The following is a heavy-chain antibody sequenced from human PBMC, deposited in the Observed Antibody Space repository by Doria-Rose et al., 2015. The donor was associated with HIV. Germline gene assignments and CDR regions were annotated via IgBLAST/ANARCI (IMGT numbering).Heavy chain of an antibody. D-gene: IGHD6-13*01. CDR2: ILSDDER. Sequence: QVTLKESGPVLVKPTETLTLTCTVSGVSLSSPGMGVSWIRQPPGKALEWLANILSDDERSYNASLKSRLTISRGTSNSQVVLTMTDMDPVDTATYYCARIKSSRWYHKYYFDFWGQGTLVIVSA. CDR1: GVSLSSPGMG. J-gene: IGHJ4*02. V-gene: IGHV2-26*01. CDR3: ARIKSSRWYHKYYFDF.